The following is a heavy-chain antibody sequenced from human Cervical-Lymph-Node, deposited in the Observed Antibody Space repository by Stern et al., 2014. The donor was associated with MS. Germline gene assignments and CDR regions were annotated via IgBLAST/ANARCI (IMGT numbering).Heavy chain of an antibody. J-gene: IGHJ5*02. CDR1: GFTFSSYA. CDR3: AKDRMGSGWYDYFDP. V-gene: IGHV3-23*04. CDR2: ISGSDFST. D-gene: IGHD6-19*01. Sequence: EVHLVESGGGLVQPGGSLRLSCAASGFTFSSYAMSWIRQAPGKGLEWVSAISGSDFSTYYADSVQGRFTIARDNSNNTLYLHMNSLRVEDTALYYCAKDRMGSGWYDYFDPWGQGTLVSVSS.